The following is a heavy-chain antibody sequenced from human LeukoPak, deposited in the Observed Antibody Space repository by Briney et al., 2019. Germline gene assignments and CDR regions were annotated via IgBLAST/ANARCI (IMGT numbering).Heavy chain of an antibody. CDR3: ARGLPAYSSSWYGDY. Sequence: ASVTVSCTASVYTFTIYGISWVRQAPGQGLEWMGWISAYNGNTNYAQKLQGRVTMTTDTSTSTAYMELRSLRSDDTAVYYCARGLPAYSSSWYGDYWGQGTLVTVSS. V-gene: IGHV1-18*01. D-gene: IGHD6-13*01. CDR2: ISAYNGNT. J-gene: IGHJ4*02. CDR1: VYTFTIYG.